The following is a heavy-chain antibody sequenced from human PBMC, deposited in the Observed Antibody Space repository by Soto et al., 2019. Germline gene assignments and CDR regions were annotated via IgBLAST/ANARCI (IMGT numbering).Heavy chain of an antibody. CDR1: GGSISSSSYY. D-gene: IGHD6-6*01. CDR3: ARQLYISSPPHYYYMDV. CDR2: IYYSGST. Sequence: PSETLSLTCTVSGGSISSSSYYWGWIRQPPGKGLEWIGSIYYSGSTYYNPSLKSRVTISVDTSKNQFSLKLSSVTAADTAVYYCARQLYISSPPHYYYMDVWGKGTTVTVSS. V-gene: IGHV4-39*01. J-gene: IGHJ6*03.